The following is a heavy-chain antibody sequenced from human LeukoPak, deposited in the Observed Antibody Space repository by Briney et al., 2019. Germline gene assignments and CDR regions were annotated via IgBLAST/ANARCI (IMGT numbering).Heavy chain of an antibody. D-gene: IGHD3-22*01. V-gene: IGHV1-18*01. Sequence: GASVKVSCKASGYTFTSYGTSWVRQAPGQGLEWMGWISAYNGNTNYAQKLQGRVTMTTDTSTSTAYMELRSLRSDDTAVYYCARWRGVYYYDSSGAHAFDIWGQGTMVTVSS. CDR2: ISAYNGNT. CDR3: ARWRGVYYYDSSGAHAFDI. CDR1: GYTFTSYG. J-gene: IGHJ3*02.